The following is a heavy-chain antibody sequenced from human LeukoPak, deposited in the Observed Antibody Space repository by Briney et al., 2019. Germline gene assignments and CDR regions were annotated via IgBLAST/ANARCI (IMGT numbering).Heavy chain of an antibody. Sequence: PSETLSLTCTVSGGSISSSSYYWGWIRQPPGKGLEWIGSIYYSGSTYYNPSLKSRVTISVDTSKNQFSLKLSSVTAADTAVYYCARHATYYYGSGSYYRAYYFDYWGQGTLVTVSS. CDR1: GGSISSSSYY. CDR2: IYYSGST. J-gene: IGHJ4*02. CDR3: ARHATYYYGSGSYYRAYYFDY. V-gene: IGHV4-39*01. D-gene: IGHD3-10*01.